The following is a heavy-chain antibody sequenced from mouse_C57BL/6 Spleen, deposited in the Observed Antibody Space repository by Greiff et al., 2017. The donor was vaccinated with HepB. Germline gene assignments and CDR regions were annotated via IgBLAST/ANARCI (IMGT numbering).Heavy chain of an antibody. CDR3: ASGYYGNYLDY. CDR1: GYSFTSYY. CDR2: IYPGSGNT. D-gene: IGHD2-1*01. V-gene: IGHV1-66*01. Sequence: VKLVESGPELVKPGASVKISCKASGYSFTSYYIHWVKQRPGQGLEWIGWIYPGSGNTKYNEKFKGKATLTADTSSSTAYMQLSSLTSEDSAVYYCASGYYGNYLDYWGQGTTLTVSS. J-gene: IGHJ2*01.